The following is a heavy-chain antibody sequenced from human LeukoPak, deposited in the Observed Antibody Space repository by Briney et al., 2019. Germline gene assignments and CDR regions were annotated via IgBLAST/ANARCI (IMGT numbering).Heavy chain of an antibody. V-gene: IGHV3-9*01. CDR1: GFTFDDYA. Sequence: QPGRSLRLSCAASGFTFDDYAMHWVRQAPGKGLEWVSGISWNSGSIGYADSVKGRFTISRDNAKNSLYLQMNSLRAEDTALYYCAKDWGGSYSPSYYFDYWGQGTLVTVSS. CDR3: AKDWGGSYSPSYYFDY. CDR2: ISWNSGSI. D-gene: IGHD1-26*01. J-gene: IGHJ4*02.